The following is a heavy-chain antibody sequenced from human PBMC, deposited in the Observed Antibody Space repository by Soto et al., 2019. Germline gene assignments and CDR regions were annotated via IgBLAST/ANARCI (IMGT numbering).Heavy chain of an antibody. CDR2: ILVGGST. D-gene: IGHD2-8*02. Sequence: GSLRLSCAASGFICSSYDMSWVRQAPGKGLEWVSTILVGGSTHYEDSVKGRFTISRDRPKNTLYLQMNSLTAGDTAMYYCAKATATGGGAFDICGQGTMVTVSS. V-gene: IGHV3-23*01. CDR1: GFICSSYD. J-gene: IGHJ3*02. CDR3: AKATATGGGAFDI.